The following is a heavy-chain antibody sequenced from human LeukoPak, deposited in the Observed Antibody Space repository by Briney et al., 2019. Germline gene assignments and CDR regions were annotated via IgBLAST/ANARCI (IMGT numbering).Heavy chain of an antibody. J-gene: IGHJ6*02. CDR2: MNPNSGRT. Sequence: ASVKVSCKASGYTFTSYDINWVRQATGQGLEWMGWMNPNSGRTGYARKFQGRVTMTRNTSISTAYMELSSLRSEDTAVYYCARGQVYSSSWGDYYYGMDVWGQGTTVTVSS. V-gene: IGHV1-8*01. D-gene: IGHD6-13*01. CDR3: ARGQVYSSSWGDYYYGMDV. CDR1: GYTFTSYD.